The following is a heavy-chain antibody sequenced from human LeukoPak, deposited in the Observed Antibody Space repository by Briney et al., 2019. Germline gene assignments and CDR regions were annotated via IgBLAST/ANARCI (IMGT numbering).Heavy chain of an antibody. V-gene: IGHV1-46*01. Sequence: ASVKVSCKASGYTFTSYYMHWVRQAPGRGLEWMGIINPSGGSTSYAQKFQGRVTMTRDTSTSTVYMELSSLRSEDTAVYYCARGNNYYGSGSYNDYWGQGTLVTVSS. D-gene: IGHD3-10*01. CDR2: INPSGGST. J-gene: IGHJ4*02. CDR1: GYTFTSYY. CDR3: ARGNNYYGSGSYNDY.